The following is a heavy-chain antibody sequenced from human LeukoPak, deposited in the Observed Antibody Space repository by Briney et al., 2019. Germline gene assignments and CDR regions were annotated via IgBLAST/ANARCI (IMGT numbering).Heavy chain of an antibody. V-gene: IGHV4-59*01. Sequence: SETLSLTCAVYGGSFSGYYWSWIRQPPGKGLEWIGYIYYTGSTNYNPSLTSRVNISVDTSENQFSLNLTSVTAADTAVYYCARWGSIAVARFDYWGQGTLVTVSS. CDR1: GGSFSGYY. CDR3: ARWGSIAVARFDY. J-gene: IGHJ4*02. D-gene: IGHD6-6*01. CDR2: IYYTGST.